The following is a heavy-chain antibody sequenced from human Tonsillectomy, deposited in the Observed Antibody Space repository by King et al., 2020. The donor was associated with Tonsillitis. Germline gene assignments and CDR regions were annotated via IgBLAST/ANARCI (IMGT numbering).Heavy chain of an antibody. CDR1: GYTFTGYY. CDR2: INPNSGGP. CDR3: ARDRSIAVASDY. D-gene: IGHD6-19*01. J-gene: IGHJ4*02. Sequence: VQLVQSGAEVKKPGASVKVSCKASGYTFTGYYMHWVRQAPGQGLEWMGWINPNSGGPNYAQKFQGRVTMTRDTSISTAYMELSRLRSDDTAVYYCARDRSIAVASDYWGQGTLVTVSS. V-gene: IGHV1-2*02.